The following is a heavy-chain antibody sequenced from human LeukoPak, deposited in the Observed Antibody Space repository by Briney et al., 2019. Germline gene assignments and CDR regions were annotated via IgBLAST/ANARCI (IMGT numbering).Heavy chain of an antibody. CDR1: GFTVNSYF. V-gene: IGHV3-53*01. CDR2: IYTTGLT. Sequence: PGGALALSCEASGFTVNSYFVKWVRQAPGKGLDCVSLIYTTGLTYYQGSVKGRFTVPRDNSRTTVYLQMSSLRVEDTAVYYCARGASRAFDIWGQGTMVTVSS. CDR3: ARGASRAFDI. J-gene: IGHJ3*02.